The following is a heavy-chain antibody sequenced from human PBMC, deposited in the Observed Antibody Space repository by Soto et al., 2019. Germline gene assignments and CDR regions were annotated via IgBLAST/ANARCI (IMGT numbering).Heavy chain of an antibody. CDR3: AKDGVYSVDGMDV. V-gene: IGHV3-30*18. J-gene: IGHJ6*03. Sequence: QVQLVESGGGVVQPGRSLRLSCAAAGFTFSNYAIHWVRQAPGKGLEWLAVISQDGSKKYYLDSVKGRFTISRDNSRNTLYLQMNSLRAEDTAVDYCAKDGVYSVDGMDVW. D-gene: IGHD2-8*01. CDR1: GFTFSNYA. CDR2: ISQDGSKK.